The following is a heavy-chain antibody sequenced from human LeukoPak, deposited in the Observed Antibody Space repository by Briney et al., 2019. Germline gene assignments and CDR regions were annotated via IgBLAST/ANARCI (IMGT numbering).Heavy chain of an antibody. CDR2: IYYSGST. CDR1: GGSISSGDYY. V-gene: IGHV4-30-4*01. CDR3: ARAHIAFTIFVSAYTNWFDP. D-gene: IGHD3-3*01. Sequence: SQTLSLTCTVSGGSISSGDYYWSWIRQPPGKGLEWIGYIYYSGSTYYNPSLKSRVTISVDTSKNQFSLKLSSVTAADTAVYYCARAHIAFTIFVSAYTNWFDPWSQGTLVTVSS. J-gene: IGHJ5*02.